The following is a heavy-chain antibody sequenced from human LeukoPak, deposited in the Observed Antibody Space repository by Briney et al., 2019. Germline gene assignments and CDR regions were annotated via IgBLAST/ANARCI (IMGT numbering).Heavy chain of an antibody. J-gene: IGHJ4*02. CDR1: GFTFSSYS. CDR2: INSRSTSV. Sequence: GGSLRLSCAASGFTFSSYSMNWVRQVPGKGLEWISYINSRSTSVFSADSVKGRFTISRDNSKNTLYLQMNSLRAEDTAVYYCAKDWRGVTTDYFDYWGQGTLVTVSS. CDR3: AKDWRGVTTDYFDY. D-gene: IGHD4-17*01. V-gene: IGHV3-48*01.